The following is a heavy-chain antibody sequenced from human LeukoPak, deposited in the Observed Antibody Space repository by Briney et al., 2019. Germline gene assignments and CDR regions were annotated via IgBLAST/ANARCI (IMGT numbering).Heavy chain of an antibody. CDR2: IWYDGSNK. Sequence: GGSLRLSCAAPGIPFSSFGMHWLRQAPGKGLEWVAFIWYDGSNKYYADSVKGRFTISRDNSKNTLYLQMNSLRAEDTAVYYCARGSGYDILTGYYGGAYYYYGMDVWGQGTTVTVSS. CDR3: ARGSGYDILTGYYGGAYYYYGMDV. J-gene: IGHJ6*02. V-gene: IGHV3-33*01. CDR1: GIPFSSFG. D-gene: IGHD3-9*01.